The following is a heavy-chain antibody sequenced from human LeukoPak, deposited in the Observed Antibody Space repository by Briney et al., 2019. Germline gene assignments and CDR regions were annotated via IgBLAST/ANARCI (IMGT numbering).Heavy chain of an antibody. Sequence: SETLSLTCTVSGGSVSSSSYYWGWIRQPPGKGLEWIGTIYYDGSTYYNPSLKSRVTISVDTSKNQFSLKLSSVTAADTAVYYCAQLAVAGTLDYWGQGTLVTVSS. CDR3: AQLAVAGTLDY. CDR1: GGSVSSSSYY. V-gene: IGHV4-39*07. CDR2: IYYDGST. D-gene: IGHD6-19*01. J-gene: IGHJ4*02.